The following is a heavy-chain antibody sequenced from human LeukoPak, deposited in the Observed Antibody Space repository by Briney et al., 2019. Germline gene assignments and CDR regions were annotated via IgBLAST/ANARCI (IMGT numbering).Heavy chain of an antibody. J-gene: IGHJ4*02. V-gene: IGHV1-18*01. CDR1: GYTFTSYG. Sequence: GASVKVSCKASGYTFTSYGISWVRQAPGQGLEWMGWISAYNGNTNYAQKLQGRVTMTTDTSTSTAYMELRSLRSEDTAVYYCARVAYDYVWGSYRSPFYYFDYWGQGTLVTVSS. CDR3: ARVAYDYVWGSYRSPFYYFDY. D-gene: IGHD3-16*02. CDR2: ISAYNGNT.